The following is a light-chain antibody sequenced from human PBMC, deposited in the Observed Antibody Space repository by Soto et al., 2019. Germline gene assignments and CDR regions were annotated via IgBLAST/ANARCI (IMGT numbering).Light chain of an antibody. Sequence: ELLLSQSPASASLSPGDRVTLSCKSSQTLTHQLAWYQHKPGQAPRLLIYGVSNRVTGIPARFSGSGSGTVFTLTISSLGPEDFAVDYWHENSHWPLSFGGGTKLEIK. CDR2: GVS. CDR3: HENSHWPLS. J-gene: IGKJ4*01. CDR1: QTLTHQ. V-gene: IGKV3-11*01.